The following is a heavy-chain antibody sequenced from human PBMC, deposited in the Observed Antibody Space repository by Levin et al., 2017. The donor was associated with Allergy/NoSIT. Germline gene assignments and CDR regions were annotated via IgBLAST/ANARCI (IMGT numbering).Heavy chain of an antibody. V-gene: IGHV3-30*18. CDR1: GFSFGTYG. CDR2: ISYDGSQK. Sequence: HPGGSLRLSCAASGFSFGTYGMHWVRQAPGKGLDWVAVISYDGSQKYYADSVKGRLTISRDNSNNTLYLQINSLGAQDTAVYYCAKDSSVYGQYYYYGLDVWGQGTTVTVSS. CDR3: AKDSSVYGQYYYYGLDV. J-gene: IGHJ6*02. D-gene: IGHD3-22*01.